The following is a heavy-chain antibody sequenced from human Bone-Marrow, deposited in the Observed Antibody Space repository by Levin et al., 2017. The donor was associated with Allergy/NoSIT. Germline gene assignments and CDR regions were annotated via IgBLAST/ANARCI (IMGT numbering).Heavy chain of an antibody. CDR3: ARDGSLYDFWSGYYGSYYYYYMDV. D-gene: IGHD3-3*01. CDR2: INPNSGGT. CDR1: GYTFTGYY. Sequence: GESLKISCKASGYTFTGYYMHWVRQAPGQGLEWMGRINPNSGGTNYAQKFQGRVTMTRDTSISTAYMELSRLRSDDTAVYYCARDGSLYDFWSGYYGSYYYYYMDVWGKGTTVTVSS. J-gene: IGHJ6*03. V-gene: IGHV1-2*06.